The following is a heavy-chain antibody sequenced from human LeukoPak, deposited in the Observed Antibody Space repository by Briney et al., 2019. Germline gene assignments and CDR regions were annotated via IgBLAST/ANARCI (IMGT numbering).Heavy chain of an antibody. J-gene: IGHJ4*02. Sequence: APVKVSCKASGYTFINYGISWVRQAPGQGLEWMGWISAYNGNTNYAQNLQGRVTMTTDTSTSTAYMELRSLRSDDTAVYYCARGTSSSFDYWGQGTLVTVSS. CDR3: ARGTSSSFDY. V-gene: IGHV1-18*01. CDR2: ISAYNGNT. D-gene: IGHD6-13*01. CDR1: GYTFINYG.